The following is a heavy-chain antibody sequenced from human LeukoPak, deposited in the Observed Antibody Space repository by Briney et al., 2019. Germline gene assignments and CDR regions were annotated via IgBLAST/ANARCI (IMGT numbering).Heavy chain of an antibody. J-gene: IGHJ4*02. CDR1: GFTFDDYA. V-gene: IGHV3-9*01. D-gene: IGHD2-2*01. CDR3: AKVWGIVVVPAARYFDY. CDR2: ISWNSGSI. Sequence: GGSLRLSCAASGFTFDDYAMHWVRQAPGKGLEWVSGISWNSGSIGYADSVKGRFTISRDNSKNTLYLQMNSLRAEDTAVYYCAKVWGIVVVPAARYFDYWGQGTLVTVSS.